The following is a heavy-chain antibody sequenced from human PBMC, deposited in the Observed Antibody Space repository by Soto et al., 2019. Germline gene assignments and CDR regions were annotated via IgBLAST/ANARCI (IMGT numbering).Heavy chain of an antibody. J-gene: IGHJ6*02. CDR2: IIPILGIA. CDR3: ARDYRGYSYGYYYGMDV. Sequence: EASVKVSCKASGGTFSSYTISWVRQAPGQGLEWMGRIIPILGIANYAQKFQGRVTITADKSTSTAYMELSSLRSEDTAVYYCARDYRGYSYGYYYGMDVWGQGTTVTVSS. CDR1: GGTFSSYT. V-gene: IGHV1-69*04. D-gene: IGHD5-18*01.